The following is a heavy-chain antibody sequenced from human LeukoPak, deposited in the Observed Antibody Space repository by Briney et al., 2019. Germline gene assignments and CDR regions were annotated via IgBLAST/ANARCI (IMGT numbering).Heavy chain of an antibody. CDR3: AKALKKYDILTGFDY. J-gene: IGHJ4*02. V-gene: IGHV3-9*01. D-gene: IGHD3-9*01. CDR1: GFTFDDYA. Sequence: GGSLRLSCAASGFTFDDYAMHWVRHAPGKGLEWVSGISWNSGSIGYADSVKGRFTISRDNAKNSLYLQMNSLRAEDTALYYCAKALKKYDILTGFDYWGQGTLVTVSS. CDR2: ISWNSGSI.